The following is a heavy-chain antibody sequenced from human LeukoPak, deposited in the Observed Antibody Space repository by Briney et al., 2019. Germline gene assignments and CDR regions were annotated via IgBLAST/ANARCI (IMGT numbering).Heavy chain of an antibody. CDR2: IRGSGGST. J-gene: IGHJ6*02. D-gene: IGHD3-10*01. CDR3: AKARYGSGSYDGMDV. Sequence: GGSLRLSCAASGFTFSYYAMSWARQAPGKGLEWVSAIRGSGGSTYYADSVKGRFTISRDNSKNTLYLQMNSLRAEDTAVYYCAKARYGSGSYDGMDVWGQGTTVTVSS. V-gene: IGHV3-23*01. CDR1: GFTFSYYA.